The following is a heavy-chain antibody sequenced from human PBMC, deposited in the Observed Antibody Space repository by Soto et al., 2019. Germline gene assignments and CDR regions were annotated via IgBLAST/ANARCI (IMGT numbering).Heavy chain of an antibody. V-gene: IGHV3-7*01. CDR1: GFTFSSYW. CDR2: IKQDGSEE. Sequence: GGSLRLSCAASGFTFSSYWMSWFRQAPGKGLEWVANIKQDGSEENYVGSVKGRFTISRDNAKNALYLQMNSLRVEDTAVYYCAREIAARLWGKGTTVTVSS. J-gene: IGHJ6*04. CDR3: AREIAARL. D-gene: IGHD6-6*01.